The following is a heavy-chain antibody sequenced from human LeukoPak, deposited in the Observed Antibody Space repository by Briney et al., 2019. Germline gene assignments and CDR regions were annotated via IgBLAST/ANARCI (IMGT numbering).Heavy chain of an antibody. D-gene: IGHD3-22*01. Sequence: GASVKVSCKASGYTFTGYYMHWVRQAPGQGLEWMGWINPNSGGTNYAQKFQGRVTMTRDTSISTAYMELSRLRSDDTAVYYCARDKNYYDSSGYWDAFDIWGQGTMVTVSS. CDR3: ARDKNYYDSSGYWDAFDI. V-gene: IGHV1-2*02. CDR2: INPNSGGT. J-gene: IGHJ3*02. CDR1: GYTFTGYY.